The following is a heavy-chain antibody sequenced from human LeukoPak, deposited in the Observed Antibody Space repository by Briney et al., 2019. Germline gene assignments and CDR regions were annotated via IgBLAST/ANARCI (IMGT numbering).Heavy chain of an antibody. D-gene: IGHD6-13*01. Sequence: SVTVSRKASGGTFSSYAISWVRQAPGQGLEWMGRIIPILGIANYAQKFQGRVTITADKSTSTAYMELSSLRSEDTAVYYCARARYSLAAADPYYYYYGMDVWGQGTTVTVSS. CDR2: IIPILGIA. J-gene: IGHJ6*02. CDR1: GGTFSSYA. CDR3: ARARYSLAAADPYYYYYGMDV. V-gene: IGHV1-69*04.